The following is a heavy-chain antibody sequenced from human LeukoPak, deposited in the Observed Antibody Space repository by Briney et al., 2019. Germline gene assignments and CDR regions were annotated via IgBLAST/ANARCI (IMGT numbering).Heavy chain of an antibody. D-gene: IGHD2-2*01. CDR2: IYYSGST. V-gene: IGHV4-30-4*08. CDR1: GGSISSGDYY. CDR3: ARVPRYCSSTSCYLESFDI. J-gene: IGHJ3*02. Sequence: PSETLPLTCTVSGGSISSGDYYWSWIRQPPGKGLEWIGYIYYSGSTYYNPSLKSRVTISVDTSKNQFSLKLSSVTAADTAVYYCARVPRYCSSTSCYLESFDIWGQGTMVTVSS.